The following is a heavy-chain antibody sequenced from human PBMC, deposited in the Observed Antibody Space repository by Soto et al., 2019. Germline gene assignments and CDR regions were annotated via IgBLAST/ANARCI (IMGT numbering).Heavy chain of an antibody. CDR2: ISRDGSRQ. V-gene: IGHV3-33*05. D-gene: IGHD3-16*01. CDR1: GFTFRNYG. Sequence: QVQLVESGGGVVQPGQSLTLSCAASGFTFRNYGMHWVRQPPGKGLEWVALISRDGSRQFYRDSVRGRWSISRDNNRNQLHLQMDSLGAEDAAVYYCVGDDDGGPNAFDVWGLGTMVTVSS. J-gene: IGHJ3*01. CDR3: VGDDDGGPNAFDV.